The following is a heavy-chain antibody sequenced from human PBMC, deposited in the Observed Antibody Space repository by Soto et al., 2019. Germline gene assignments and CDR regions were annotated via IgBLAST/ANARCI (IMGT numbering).Heavy chain of an antibody. CDR1: GGSISSGDYY. J-gene: IGHJ3*02. CDR2: IYYSGST. Sequence: QVQLQESGPGLVKPSQTLSLTCTVSGGSISSGDYYWSWIRQPPGKGLEWIGNIYYSGSTYYNPSLKSRVTISVDTSKNQFSLKLSSVTAADTAVYYCARDEPDCSGGSCYSGTAFDIWGQGTMVTVSS. V-gene: IGHV4-30-4*01. CDR3: ARDEPDCSGGSCYSGTAFDI. D-gene: IGHD2-15*01.